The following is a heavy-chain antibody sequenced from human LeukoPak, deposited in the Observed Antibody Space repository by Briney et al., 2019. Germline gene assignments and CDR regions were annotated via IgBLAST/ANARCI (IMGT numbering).Heavy chain of an antibody. V-gene: IGHV3-23*01. J-gene: IGHJ4*02. CDR2: VSGSGSSS. CDR1: GFTFSDYA. Sequence: SGGSLRFSCAASGFTFSDYAMSWVRQAPGKGLEWVSGVSGSGSSSYYVDSVKGRFTISRDNSKNTLYLQMNSLRAEDTAVYYCAGRGTYCSSTSCPSIDYWGQGTLVTVSS. D-gene: IGHD2-2*01. CDR3: AGRGTYCSSTSCPSIDY.